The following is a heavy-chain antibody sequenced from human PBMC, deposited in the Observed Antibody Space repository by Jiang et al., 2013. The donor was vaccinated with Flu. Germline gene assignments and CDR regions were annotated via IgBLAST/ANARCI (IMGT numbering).Heavy chain of an antibody. Sequence: GSGLVKPSETLSLTCTVSGGSISSSSYYWGWIRQPPGKGLEWIGSIYYSGSTYYNPSLKSRVTISVDTSKNQFSLKLSSVTAADTAVYYCARHYYGSGSYLYYYYYGMDVWGQGTTVTVS. CDR2: IYYSGST. CDR3: ARHYYGSGSYLYYYYYGMDV. J-gene: IGHJ6*02. CDR1: GGSISSSSYY. D-gene: IGHD3-10*01. V-gene: IGHV4-39*07.